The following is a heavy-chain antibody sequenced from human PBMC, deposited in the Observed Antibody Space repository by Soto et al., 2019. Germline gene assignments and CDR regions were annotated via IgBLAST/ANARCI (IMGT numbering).Heavy chain of an antibody. V-gene: IGHV3-30-3*01. CDR2: ISYDGSNK. D-gene: IGHD3-10*01. CDR3: ARGSQPGVVRGVMWY. CDR1: GFTFSSYA. Sequence: GGSLRLSCAASGFTFSSYAMHWVRQAPGKGLEWVAVISYDGSNKYYADSVKGRFTISRDNSKNTLYLQMNSLRAEDTAVYYCARGSQPGVVRGVMWYWGQGTLVTFSS. J-gene: IGHJ4*02.